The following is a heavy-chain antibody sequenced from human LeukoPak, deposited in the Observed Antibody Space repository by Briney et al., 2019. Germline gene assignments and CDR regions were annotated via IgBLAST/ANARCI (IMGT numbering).Heavy chain of an antibody. D-gene: IGHD3-22*01. Sequence: ASVKVSCKASGGTFSSYAISWVRQAPGQGLEWMGWISAYNGNTNYAQKLQGRVTMTTDTSTSTAYMELRSLRSDDTAVYYCARDQYYYDSSGYYSFKGYWGQGTLVTVSS. CDR3: ARDQYYYDSSGYYSFKGY. CDR2: ISAYNGNT. J-gene: IGHJ4*02. V-gene: IGHV1-18*01. CDR1: GGTFSSYA.